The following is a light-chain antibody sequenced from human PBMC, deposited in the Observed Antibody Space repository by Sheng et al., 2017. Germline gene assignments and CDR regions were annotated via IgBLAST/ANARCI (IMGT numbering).Light chain of an antibody. CDR1: SSDVGGYNY. Sequence: QSALTQPPSASGSPGQSVTISCTGTSSDVGGYNYVSWYQQHPGKRPKXIIYEVNKRPSGVPDRFSGSKSGNTASLTVSGLQAEDEADYYCSSYAGRNTHVFGIGTQVTVL. CDR2: EVN. CDR3: SSYAGRNTHV. J-gene: IGLJ1*01. V-gene: IGLV2-8*01.